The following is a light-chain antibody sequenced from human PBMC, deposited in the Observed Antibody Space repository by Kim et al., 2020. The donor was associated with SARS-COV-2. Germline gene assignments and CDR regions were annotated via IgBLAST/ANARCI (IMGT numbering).Light chain of an antibody. CDR3: QVWDSSSDHLWV. V-gene: IGLV3-21*04. Sequence: PGTTARITCGGNNIGSKSVHWYQQKPGQAPVLVIYYDSDRPSGIPERFSGSNSGNTATLTTSRVEAGDEADYYCQVWDSSSDHLWVFGGGTKLTVL. CDR2: YDS. CDR1: NIGSKS. J-gene: IGLJ3*02.